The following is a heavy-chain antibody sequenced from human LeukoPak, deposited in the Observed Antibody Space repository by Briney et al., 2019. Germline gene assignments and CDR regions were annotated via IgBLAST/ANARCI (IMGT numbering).Heavy chain of an antibody. V-gene: IGHV3-13*01. CDR3: ARTSMVRGVKGSTGMDV. D-gene: IGHD3-10*01. CDR2: IGTAGDT. J-gene: IGHJ6*02. Sequence: PGGSLRLSCAASGFTFSSYDMHWVRQATGKGLEWVSDIGTAGDTYYPGSVKGRFTISRENAKNSLYLQMNSLRAGDTAVYYCARTSMVRGVKGSTGMDVWGQGTTVTVSS. CDR1: GFTFSSYD.